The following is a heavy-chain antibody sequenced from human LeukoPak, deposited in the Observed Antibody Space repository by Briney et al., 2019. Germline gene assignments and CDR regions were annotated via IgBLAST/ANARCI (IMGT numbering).Heavy chain of an antibody. CDR2: INPNSGGT. D-gene: IGHD6-13*01. Sequence: ASVKVSCKASGYTFTGNFMHWVRQAPGQGLEWTGWINPNSGGTNYAQKFQGRVTMTRDTSISTAYMELSGLKSDDTAVYYCARDPLSSSSFDLWGQGTLVTVSS. CDR1: GYTFTGNF. V-gene: IGHV1-2*02. J-gene: IGHJ4*02. CDR3: ARDPLSSSSFDL.